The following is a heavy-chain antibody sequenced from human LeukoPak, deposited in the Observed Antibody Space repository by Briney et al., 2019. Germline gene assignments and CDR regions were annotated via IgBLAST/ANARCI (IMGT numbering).Heavy chain of an antibody. CDR3: ARYGSGSYFGPHFDY. D-gene: IGHD3-10*01. Sequence: SETLSLTCAVPGGSISSGGYSWSWIRQPPGKGLEWIGYIYHSGSTYYNPSLKSRVTISVDRSKNQFSLKLSSVTAADTAVYYCARYGSGSYFGPHFDYWGQGTLVTVSS. V-gene: IGHV4-30-2*01. CDR1: GGSISSGGYS. J-gene: IGHJ4*02. CDR2: IYHSGST.